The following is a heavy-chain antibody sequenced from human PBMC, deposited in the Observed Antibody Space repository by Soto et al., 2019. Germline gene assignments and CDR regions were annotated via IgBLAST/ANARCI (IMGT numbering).Heavy chain of an antibody. CDR2: TNSNTDGGTT. CDR3: VRDSIANSYGMDV. Sequence: PGGSLRLCCAASGFTFSNARLSWFRKVPGKGLERGGRTNSNTDGGTTDYVAPVKGRYTISRDNAKNTVYLQMNSLRVEDTAVYYCVRDSIANSYGMDVWGRGTRVTVSS. D-gene: IGHD2-21*01. J-gene: IGHJ6*02. CDR1: GFTFSNAR. V-gene: IGHV3-15*05.